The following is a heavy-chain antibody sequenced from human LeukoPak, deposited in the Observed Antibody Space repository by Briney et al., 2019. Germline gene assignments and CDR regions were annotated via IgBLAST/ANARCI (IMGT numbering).Heavy chain of an antibody. CDR2: ISGSGGGT. CDR1: GFTFSSYA. J-gene: IGHJ4*02. CDR3: ATDRGRYFDY. V-gene: IGHV3-23*01. Sequence: PGGSLRLSCAASGFTFSSYAMSWVRQAPGKGLEWVSAISGSGGGTYYADSVKGRFTISRDNSKNSLCLQMNSLRAEDTAVYYCATDRGRYFDYWGQGTLVTVSS.